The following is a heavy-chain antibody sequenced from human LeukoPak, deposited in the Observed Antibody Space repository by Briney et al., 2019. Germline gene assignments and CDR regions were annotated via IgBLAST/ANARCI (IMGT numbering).Heavy chain of an antibody. CDR1: GYTFSSYW. V-gene: IGHV5-51*01. J-gene: IGHJ4*02. CDR3: ARQNDFRLDY. D-gene: IGHD3-3*01. Sequence: GESLRISCKGPGYTFSSYWIGWVRQMPGKGLEWMGIIYPGDSDTRYSPSLQGQVTITVDTSIGTAYLQWSSLKASDTAIYYCARQNDFRLDYWGQGTLVTVSS. CDR2: IYPGDSDT.